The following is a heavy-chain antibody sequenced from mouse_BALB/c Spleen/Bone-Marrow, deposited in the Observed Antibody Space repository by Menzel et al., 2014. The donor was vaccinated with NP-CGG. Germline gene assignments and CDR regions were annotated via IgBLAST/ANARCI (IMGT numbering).Heavy chain of an antibody. J-gene: IGHJ2*01. D-gene: IGHD2-4*01. CDR1: GYSITSDYA. V-gene: IGHV3-2*02. CDR2: ISYNGST. Sequence: EVQLQQSGPGLVKPSQSLSLICTVTGYSITSDYAWNWIRQFPGNKLEWMGYISYNGSTSYNPSLKSRISITRDTSKNQFFLQLNSVTTEDTATYYCARYDYDVGYFDYWGQGTTLTVSS. CDR3: ARYDYDVGYFDY.